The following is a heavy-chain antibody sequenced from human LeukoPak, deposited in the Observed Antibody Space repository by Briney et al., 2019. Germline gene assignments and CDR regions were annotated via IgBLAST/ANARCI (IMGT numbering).Heavy chain of an antibody. D-gene: IGHD3-10*01. V-gene: IGHV1-8*02. CDR2: MNPNSGNT. CDR3: ARARITMVRGVHKSYYFDY. CDR1: GGTFSSYA. Sequence: ASVKVSCKASGGTFSSYAINWVRQATGQGLEWMGWMNPNSGNTGYAQKFQGRVTMTRNTSISTAYMELSSLRSEDTAVYYCARARITMVRGVHKSYYFDYWGQGTLVTVSS. J-gene: IGHJ4*02.